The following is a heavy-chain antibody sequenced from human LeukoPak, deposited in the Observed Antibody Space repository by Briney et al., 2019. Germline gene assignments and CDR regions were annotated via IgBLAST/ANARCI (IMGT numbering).Heavy chain of an antibody. CDR1: GGSISSSSYY. Sequence: SETLSLTCTVSGGSISSSSYYWSWIRQPPGKGLEWIGEINHSGSTNYNPSLKSRVTISVDTSKNQFSLKLSSVTAADTAVYYCARPADYSNYYYYYYMDVWGKGTTVTVSS. D-gene: IGHD4-11*01. CDR3: ARPADYSNYYYYYYMDV. J-gene: IGHJ6*03. CDR2: INHSGST. V-gene: IGHV4-39*07.